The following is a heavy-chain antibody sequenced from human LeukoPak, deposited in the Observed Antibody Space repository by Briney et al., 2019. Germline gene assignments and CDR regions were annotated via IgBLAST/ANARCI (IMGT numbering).Heavy chain of an antibody. CDR3: ARGLPWPAAMGYYGMDV. CDR2: IRYDGSNK. D-gene: IGHD2-2*01. Sequence: GGSLRLSCAASGFTFSSYGMHWVRQAPGKGLEWVAFIRYDGSNKYYADSVKGRFTISRDNSKNTLYLQMNSLRAEDTAVYYCARGLPWPAAMGYYGMDVWGQGTTVTVSS. CDR1: GFTFSSYG. V-gene: IGHV3-30*02. J-gene: IGHJ6*02.